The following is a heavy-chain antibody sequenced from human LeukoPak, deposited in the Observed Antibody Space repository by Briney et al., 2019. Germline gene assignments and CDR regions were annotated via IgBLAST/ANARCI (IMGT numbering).Heavy chain of an antibody. CDR3: ARDRTAYSYGTFFAY. J-gene: IGHJ4*02. CDR2: ISSSGSTI. CDR1: GFTFSSYY. Sequence: GGSLRLSCAASGFTFSSYYMSWIREAPGKGLEWVSYISSSGSTIYYADSVKGRFTISRDNAKNSLYLQMNSLRAEDTAVYYCARDRTAYSYGTFFAYWGQGTLVTVSS. D-gene: IGHD5-18*01. V-gene: IGHV3-11*01.